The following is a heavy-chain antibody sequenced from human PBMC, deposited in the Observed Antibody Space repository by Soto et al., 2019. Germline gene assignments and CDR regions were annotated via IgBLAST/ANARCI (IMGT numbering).Heavy chain of an antibody. V-gene: IGHV3-72*01. Sequence: EVQLAESGGGLVQPGGSLRLSCAASGFTFSDHYMEWVRQAPGKGLEWVGRAKNKANNYNTEYAASMKGRFTISRDDSKNSLYLQINSLRTEDTAVYYCVRSSTYFGSGSHYFPGFDYWGQGTLVTVSS. CDR3: VRSSTYFGSGSHYFPGFDY. J-gene: IGHJ4*02. D-gene: IGHD3-10*01. CDR2: AKNKANNYNT. CDR1: GFTFSDHY.